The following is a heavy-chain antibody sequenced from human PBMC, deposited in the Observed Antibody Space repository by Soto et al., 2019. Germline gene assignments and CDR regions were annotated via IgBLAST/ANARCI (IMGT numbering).Heavy chain of an antibody. CDR1: AGTFSSYA. J-gene: IGHJ5*02. D-gene: IGHD6-13*01. CDR3: ARVEQLVRGGWFDP. CDR2: IIPIFGTA. Sequence: QVQLVQSGAEVKKPGSSVKVSCKASAGTFSSYAISWVRQAPGQGLEWIGGIIPIFGTANYAQKFQGRVKITADKPMRTAYMELSSLRSKDTAVYYCARVEQLVRGGWFDPWGQGTLFTVSS. V-gene: IGHV1-69*06.